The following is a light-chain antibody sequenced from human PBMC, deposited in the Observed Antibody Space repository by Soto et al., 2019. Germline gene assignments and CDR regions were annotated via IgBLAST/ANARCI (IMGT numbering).Light chain of an antibody. V-gene: IGKV3-11*01. CDR1: QSVDIY. CDR3: QQRKYWPPIT. Sequence: ETVLTQSPATLSLSPGERATLSCRASQSVDIYLAWYQHKPGQAPRLLIYDSSNRATGIPARFSGSGSGTDFTLTISGLEPEDFAVYSCQQRKYWPPITFGQGTRLEIK. J-gene: IGKJ5*01. CDR2: DSS.